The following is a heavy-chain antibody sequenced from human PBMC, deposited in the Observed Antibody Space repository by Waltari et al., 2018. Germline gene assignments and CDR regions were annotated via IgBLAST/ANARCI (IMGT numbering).Heavy chain of an antibody. V-gene: IGHV3-74*01. CDR2: INGDGHGI. Sequence: EVQLLEAGGDLVQPGGSLRLSCAASGFTFSAYWMHWVRQAPGKGLVWVARINGDGHGITYSASVQGRFTILRDNTKNTVYFQLNSLRANDTAVYYCARKGGRGYTYGPFYFDSWGRGTLVTVSS. CDR3: ARKGGRGYTYGPFYFDS. J-gene: IGHJ4*02. D-gene: IGHD5-18*01. CDR1: GFTFSAYW.